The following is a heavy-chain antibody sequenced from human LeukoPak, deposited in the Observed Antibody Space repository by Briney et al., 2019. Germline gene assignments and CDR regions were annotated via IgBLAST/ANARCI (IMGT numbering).Heavy chain of an antibody. J-gene: IGHJ4*02. V-gene: IGHV4-59*01. CDR3: ARSGGGDFWSGYFYYFDY. CDR2: IYYSGST. Sequence: SETLSLTCTASGGSISSYYWSWIRQPPGKGLEWIGYIYYSGSTNYNPSLKSRVTISVDTSKNQFSLKLSSVTAADTAVYYCARSGGGDFWSGYFYYFDYWGQGTLVTVSS. D-gene: IGHD3-3*01. CDR1: GGSISSYY.